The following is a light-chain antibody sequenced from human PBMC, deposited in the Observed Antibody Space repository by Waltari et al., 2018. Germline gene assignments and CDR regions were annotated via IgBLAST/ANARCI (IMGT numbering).Light chain of an antibody. Sequence: DIXMTQSPSSXSASVGDRVTITCRASQSISSYLNWYQQKPGKAPKLLIYAASSLQSGVPSRFSGSGSGTDFTLTISSLQPEDFATYYCQQSYSTPYTFGQGTKLEIK. J-gene: IGKJ2*01. CDR2: AAS. V-gene: IGKV1-39*01. CDR1: QSISSY. CDR3: QQSYSTPYT.